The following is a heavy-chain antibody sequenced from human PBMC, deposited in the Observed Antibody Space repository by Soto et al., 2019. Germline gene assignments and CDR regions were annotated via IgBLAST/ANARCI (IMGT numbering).Heavy chain of an antibody. D-gene: IGHD2-2*01. CDR2: IIPVSGAA. CDR1: GGTFGSYA. CDR3: ATALGCRSTSCTLDY. J-gene: IGHJ4*02. Sequence: QVQLVQSGAEVKKPGSSVKVSCKASGGTFGSYAFSWVRQAPGQGLEWMGGIIPVSGAAHYAQKFQGRVTITADESTSTAYMELGSLSSHDTAVYYCATALGCRSTSCTLDYWGQGTRVTVST. V-gene: IGHV1-69*01.